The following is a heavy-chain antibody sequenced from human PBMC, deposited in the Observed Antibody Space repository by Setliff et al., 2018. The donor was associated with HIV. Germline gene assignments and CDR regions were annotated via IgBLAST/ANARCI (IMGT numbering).Heavy chain of an antibody. CDR2: NIPISGTA. CDR1: GGTFSNYG. CDR3: ARDFGGYCSSMSCPGLFDP. Sequence: ASVKVSCKASGGTFSNYGMSWVRQAPGQGLEWMGGNIPISGTANYAQKFQGRVTITTDESTSTAYMELSGLRSEDTAVYYCARDFGGYCSSMSCPGLFDPWGQGTLVTVSS. V-gene: IGHV1-69*05. J-gene: IGHJ5*02. D-gene: IGHD2-2*01.